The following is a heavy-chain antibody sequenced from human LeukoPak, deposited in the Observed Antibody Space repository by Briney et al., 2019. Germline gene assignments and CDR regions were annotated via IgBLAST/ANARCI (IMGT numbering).Heavy chain of an antibody. D-gene: IGHD5-18*01. CDR3: ARGASWIQLWQFDH. Sequence: GPLRLSCAASGFRFSSFEMNWVRLAPGKGLEWVAYIRSGGRTMYYADSVKGRFTISRDNAKDSLYLHMNSLGAEDTGVYFCARGASWIQLWQFDHWGQGTQVTVSS. J-gene: IGHJ4*02. CDR1: GFRFSSFE. CDR2: IRSGGRTM. V-gene: IGHV3-48*03.